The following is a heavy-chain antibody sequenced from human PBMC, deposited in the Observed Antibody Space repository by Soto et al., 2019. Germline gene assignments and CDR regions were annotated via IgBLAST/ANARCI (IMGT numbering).Heavy chain of an antibody. CDR3: ARVHYRSLDY. Sequence: PSETLSLTCTVSGGSMIAYYWNWMRQPPGKGLQWIGYTYYSGSTTYNPSLKSRVTISADSSKNQFSLKLDSVTPADTAVYYCARVHYRSLDYWRQGTLVTVSS. D-gene: IGHD1-26*01. J-gene: IGHJ4*02. V-gene: IGHV4-59*01. CDR1: GGSMIAYY. CDR2: TYYSGST.